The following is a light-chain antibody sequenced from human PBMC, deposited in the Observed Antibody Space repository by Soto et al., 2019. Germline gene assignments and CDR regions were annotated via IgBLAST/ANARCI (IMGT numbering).Light chain of an antibody. CDR3: QQIYSTPRT. CDR1: QSISSY. Sequence: DIQMTQSPSSLSASVRDRVTITCRASQSISSYLNWYQQKPGKAPKLLIYAASSLQSGVPSMFSGSGSGTDFTLTDSSLQPDEGATYFCQQIYSTPRTFGQGPKVEVK. J-gene: IGKJ1*01. V-gene: IGKV1-39*01. CDR2: AAS.